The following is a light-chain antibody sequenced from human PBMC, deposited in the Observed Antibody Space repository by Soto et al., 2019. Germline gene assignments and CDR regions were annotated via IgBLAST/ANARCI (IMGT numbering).Light chain of an antibody. CDR2: DYX. J-gene: IGKJ5*01. V-gene: IGKV3-11*01. CDR1: QSIYFS. CDR3: HQRNVYPTIT. Sequence: LLTQSPATLSLSSGERATFSXRASQSIYFSFAWYQQYPVXXTRIXXXDYXLRANGVPERFVGSRSGKEFTLIINNLEPEYFLAYYCHQRNVYPTITFGQGTRLEIK.